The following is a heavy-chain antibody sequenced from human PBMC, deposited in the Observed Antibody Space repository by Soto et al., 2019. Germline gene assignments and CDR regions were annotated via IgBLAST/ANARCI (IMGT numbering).Heavy chain of an antibody. J-gene: IGHJ3*02. CDR1: GFTFSNYG. Sequence: QVQLVESGGAVVQPGRSLRLSCVASGFTFSNYGMHWVRQAPGKGLEWVAFVSYRGTNKYHADSVKGRFTISRDYSRNTVYLQMNGLMPEDTAVYFCAKDGWMSTIRGDAFSIWCQGTGVTVSS. CDR3: AKDGWMSTIRGDAFSI. D-gene: IGHD3-10*01. CDR2: VSYRGTNK. V-gene: IGHV3-30*18.